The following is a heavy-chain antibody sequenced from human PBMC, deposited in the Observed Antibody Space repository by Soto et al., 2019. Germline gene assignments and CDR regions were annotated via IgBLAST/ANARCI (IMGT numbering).Heavy chain of an antibody. CDR3: ARAHHVSDFGGDSDY. Sequence: ASVKVSCKASGYTFTSYGISWVRQAPGQGLEWMGWISAYNGNTNYAQKLQGRVTMTTDTSTSTAYMELRSLRSDDTAVYYCARAHHVSDFGGDSDYWGQGTLVTVSS. V-gene: IGHV1-18*01. D-gene: IGHD2-15*01. CDR2: ISAYNGNT. J-gene: IGHJ4*02. CDR1: GYTFTSYG.